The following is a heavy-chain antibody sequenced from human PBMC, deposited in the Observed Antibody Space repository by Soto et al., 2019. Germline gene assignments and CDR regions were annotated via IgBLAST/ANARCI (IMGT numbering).Heavy chain of an antibody. CDR3: AKRYSGYDDAFDI. Sequence: PGGSLRLSCAASGFTFSSYSMNWVRQAPGKGLEWVSSISSSSSYIYYADSVKGQFTISRDNAKNSLYLQMNSLRAEYTALYYCAKRYSGYDDAFDIWGQGTMVTVSS. V-gene: IGHV3-21*04. CDR1: GFTFSSYS. J-gene: IGHJ3*02. D-gene: IGHD5-12*01. CDR2: ISSSSSYI.